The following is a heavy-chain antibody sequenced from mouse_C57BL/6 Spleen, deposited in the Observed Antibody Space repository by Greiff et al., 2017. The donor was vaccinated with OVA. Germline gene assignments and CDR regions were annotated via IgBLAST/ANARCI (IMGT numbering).Heavy chain of an antibody. CDR3: TTQYYGSSLDY. V-gene: IGHV1-15*01. Sequence: QVQLQQSGAELVRPGASVTLSCKASGYTFTDYEMHWVKQTPVHGLEWIGAIDPETGGTAYNQKFKGKAILTADKSSSTAYMELRSLTSEDSAVYYCTTQYYGSSLDYWGQGTTLTVSS. CDR2: IDPETGGT. J-gene: IGHJ2*01. D-gene: IGHD1-1*01. CDR1: GYTFTDYE.